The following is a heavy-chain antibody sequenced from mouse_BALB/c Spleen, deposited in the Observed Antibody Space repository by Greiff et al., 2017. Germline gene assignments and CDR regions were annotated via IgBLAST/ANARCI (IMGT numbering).Heavy chain of an antibody. J-gene: IGHJ3*01. Sequence: EVKLVESGPSLVKPSQTLSLTCSVTGDSITSGYWNWIRKFPGNKLEYMGYISYSGSTYYNPSLKSRISITRDTSKNQYYLQLNSVTTEDTATYYCARFYDGYYEAWFAYWGQGTLVTVSA. CDR1: GDSITSGY. CDR3: ARFYDGYYEAWFAY. D-gene: IGHD2-3*01. V-gene: IGHV3-8*02. CDR2: ISYSGST.